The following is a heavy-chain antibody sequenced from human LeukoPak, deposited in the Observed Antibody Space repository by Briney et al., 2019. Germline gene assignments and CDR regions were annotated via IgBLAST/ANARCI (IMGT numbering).Heavy chain of an antibody. V-gene: IGHV4-4*09. CDR1: GGSISSYY. CDR3: ARRVVATSGAPGVYYYYYMDV. D-gene: IGHD5-12*01. J-gene: IGHJ6*03. Sequence: SETLSLTCTVSGGSISSYYWSWMRQPPGKGLEWIGYIYTSGSTNYNPSLKSRVTISVDTSKNQFSLKLSSVTAADTAVYYCARRVVATSGAPGVYYYYYMDVWGKGTTVTVSS. CDR2: IYTSGST.